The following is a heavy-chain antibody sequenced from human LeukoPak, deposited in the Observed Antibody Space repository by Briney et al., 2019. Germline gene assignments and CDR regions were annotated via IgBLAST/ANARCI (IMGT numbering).Heavy chain of an antibody. CDR3: ARDENSSSWYPGFAFDI. J-gene: IGHJ3*02. CDR2: IYYSGST. CDR1: GGSISSYY. V-gene: IGHV4-59*12. Sequence: SETLSLTCTVSGGSISSYYWSWIRQPPGKGLEWIGYIYYSGSTYYNPSLKSRVTISVDTSKNQFSLKLSSVTAADTAVYYCARDENSSSWYPGFAFDIWGQGTMVTVSS. D-gene: IGHD6-13*01.